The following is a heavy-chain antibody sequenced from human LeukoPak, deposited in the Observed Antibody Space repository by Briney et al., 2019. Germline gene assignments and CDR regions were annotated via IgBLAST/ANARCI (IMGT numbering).Heavy chain of an antibody. CDR2: INHSGST. Sequence: SETLSLTCAVYGGSFSGYYWSWIRQPPGKGLEWIGEINHSGSTNYNPSLKSRVTISVDTSKNQFSLKLSSVTAADTAVYYCARVPRYCSSTSCLYFDYWGQRTLVTVSS. CDR3: ARVPRYCSSTSCLYFDY. D-gene: IGHD2-2*01. J-gene: IGHJ4*02. CDR1: GGSFSGYY. V-gene: IGHV4-34*01.